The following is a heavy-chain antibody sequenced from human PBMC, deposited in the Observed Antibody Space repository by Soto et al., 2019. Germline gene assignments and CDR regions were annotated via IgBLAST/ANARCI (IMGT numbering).Heavy chain of an antibody. V-gene: IGHV1-18*01. Sequence: ASVKVSCKASGYTFTSNGISWVRQAPGQGLEWMGWISAYNGNTNYAQKLQGRVTMTTDTSTSTAYMELRSLRSDDTAVYYCARDLAYCGGDCYPIDYWGQGTLVTGS. CDR2: ISAYNGNT. D-gene: IGHD2-21*02. J-gene: IGHJ4*02. CDR3: ARDLAYCGGDCYPIDY. CDR1: GYTFTSNG.